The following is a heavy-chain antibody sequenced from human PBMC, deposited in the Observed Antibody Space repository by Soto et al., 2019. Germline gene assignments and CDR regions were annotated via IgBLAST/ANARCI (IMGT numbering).Heavy chain of an antibody. J-gene: IGHJ5*02. CDR2: IIPIFGTA. CDR3: ARRLRFSREGWFDP. CDR1: GGTLSSYA. Sequence: GASVKVSCKASGGTLSSYAISWVRQAPGQGLEWMGGIIPIFGTATYAQKFQGRVTITAPKATSTACMELSSLRSEDTAVYYCARRLRFSREGWFDPWGQGTLVTLSS. D-gene: IGHD3-10*01. V-gene: IGHV1-69*06.